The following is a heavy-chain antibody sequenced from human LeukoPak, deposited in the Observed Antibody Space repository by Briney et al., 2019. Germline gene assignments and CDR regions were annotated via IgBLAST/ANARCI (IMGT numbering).Heavy chain of an antibody. Sequence: GGSLRLSWAASVYTFSNHSMHWVRKGPCKGLEWVAVISDDGSTKFYADSVKGRFTISRDNSKNTLFLQINSLRPEDTAVYYCARAAYYYGSGSLIGGFDYWGQGTLVTVSS. CDR2: ISDDGSTK. CDR3: ARAAYYYGSGSLIGGFDY. J-gene: IGHJ4*02. D-gene: IGHD3-10*01. CDR1: VYTFSNHS. V-gene: IGHV3-30*04.